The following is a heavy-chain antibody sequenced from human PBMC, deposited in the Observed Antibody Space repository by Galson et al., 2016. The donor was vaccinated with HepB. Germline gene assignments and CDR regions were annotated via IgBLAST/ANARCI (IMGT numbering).Heavy chain of an antibody. CDR1: GFPVSNYA. V-gene: IGHV3-23*01. J-gene: IGHJ4*02. Sequence: SVRVSCAASGFPVSNYALVWVRQAPGKVPEWRPLIIASVATTYYGDSALVRLTISRDNSKTTVYLQENSLRAEDTAVDYCAKWGIAGPERAFDSWGRGTLITVSS. CDR3: AKWGIAGPERAFDS. D-gene: IGHD3-16*01. CDR2: IIASVATT.